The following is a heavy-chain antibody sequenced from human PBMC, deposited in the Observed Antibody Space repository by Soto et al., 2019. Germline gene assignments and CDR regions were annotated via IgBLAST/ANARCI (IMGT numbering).Heavy chain of an antibody. D-gene: IGHD3-10*01. V-gene: IGHV3-23*01. CDR1: GFTFSSYA. CDR2: ISGSGGST. J-gene: IGHJ6*02. CDR3: AKERSISLYYYGSGSSTGMDV. Sequence: QAGGSLRLSCAASGFTFSSYAMSWVRQAPGKGLEWVSAISGSGGSTYYADSVKGRFTISRDNSKNTLYLQMNSLRAEDTAVYYCAKERSISLYYYGSGSSTGMDVWGQGTTVTVSS.